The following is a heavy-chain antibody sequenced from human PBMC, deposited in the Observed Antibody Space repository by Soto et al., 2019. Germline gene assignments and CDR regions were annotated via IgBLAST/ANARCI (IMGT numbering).Heavy chain of an antibody. Sequence: EVQLLESGGGLVQPGGSLRLSCVASSGFTFTYYSMSWVRQAPGKGLEWVAHMSGRGDTTYYADSVKGRFTISRDNFKSMLYLELNGLRADDTAVYVCAEPVPAATHYDYYGMDVWGQGTTVTVSS. CDR2: MSGRGDTT. V-gene: IGHV3-23*01. CDR3: AEPVPAATHYDYYGMDV. D-gene: IGHD2-2*01. J-gene: IGHJ6*02. CDR1: GFTFTYYS.